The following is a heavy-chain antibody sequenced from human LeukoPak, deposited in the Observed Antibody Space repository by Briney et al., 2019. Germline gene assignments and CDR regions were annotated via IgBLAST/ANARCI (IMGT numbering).Heavy chain of an antibody. CDR3: ARAQVTIFGVVSYYFDY. V-gene: IGHV4-59*01. CDR2: IYYSGST. Sequence: SETLSLTRTVSGGSISSYYWSWIRQPPGKGLEWIGYIYYSGSTNYNPSLKSRVTISVDTSKNQFSLKLSSVTAADTAVYYCARAQVTIFGVVSYYFDYWGQGTLVTVSS. J-gene: IGHJ4*02. CDR1: GGSISSYY. D-gene: IGHD3-3*01.